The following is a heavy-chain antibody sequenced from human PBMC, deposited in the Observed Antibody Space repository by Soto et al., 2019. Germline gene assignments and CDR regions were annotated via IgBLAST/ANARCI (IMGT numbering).Heavy chain of an antibody. CDR3: ARGHGRLEPVY. CDR2: ISTSGGST. J-gene: IGHJ4*02. V-gene: IGHV3-23*01. D-gene: IGHD1-1*01. CDR1: GFTFSSYA. Sequence: PGGSLRLSCAASGFTFSSYAMSWVRQAPGKGLEWVSSISTSGGSTYYADSVKGRFTISRDNSNNTLYLQMNGLRAEDTAVYYCARGHGRLEPVYWGQGALVTVSS.